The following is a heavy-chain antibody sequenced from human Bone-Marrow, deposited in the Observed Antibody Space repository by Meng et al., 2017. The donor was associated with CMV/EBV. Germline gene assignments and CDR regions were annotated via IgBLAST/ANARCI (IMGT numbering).Heavy chain of an antibody. Sequence: GESLKIPCAASGFTFSSYGMHWVRQAPGKGLEWVAFIRYDGSNKYYADSVKGRFTISRDNAKNSLYLQMNSLRAEDTAVYYCAREDFWSGYYSYYYYYYGMDVWGQGTTVTVSS. CDR1: GFTFSSYG. CDR3: AREDFWSGYYSYYYYYYGMDV. J-gene: IGHJ6*02. CDR2: IRYDGSNK. D-gene: IGHD3-3*01. V-gene: IGHV3-30*02.